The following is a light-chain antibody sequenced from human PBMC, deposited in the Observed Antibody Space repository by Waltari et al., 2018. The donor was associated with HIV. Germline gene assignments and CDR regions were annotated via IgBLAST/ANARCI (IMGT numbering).Light chain of an antibody. CDR2: EDN. J-gene: IGLJ3*02. CDR3: YSTDSSDNYGV. CDR1: ALPKRY. Sequence: SYELTQPPSVSVSPGQTARITCSGDALPKRYTYWYQQKSGQATVLVINEDNKRPSGIPERFSGSSSGTMATLTINGAQVGDEADYYCYSTDSSDNYGVFGGGTKLTVL. V-gene: IGLV3-10*01.